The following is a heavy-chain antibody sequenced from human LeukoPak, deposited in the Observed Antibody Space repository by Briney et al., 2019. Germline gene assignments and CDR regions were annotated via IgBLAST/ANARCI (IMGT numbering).Heavy chain of an antibody. J-gene: IGHJ5*01. D-gene: IGHD7-27*01. V-gene: IGHV3-7*01. Sequence: GGSLRLSCAASGFTFTAYWMTWVRQAPGRGLEWVANIRDDGSEEYYGDSVRGRFTISRDNAKNSVDLQMHSLRVEDTAVYYCARFLGLKGFDSWGQGTLVTVSS. CDR1: GFTFTAYW. CDR2: IRDDGSEE. CDR3: ARFLGLKGFDS.